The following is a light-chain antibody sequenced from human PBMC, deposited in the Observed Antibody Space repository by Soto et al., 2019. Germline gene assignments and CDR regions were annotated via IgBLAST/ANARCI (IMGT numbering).Light chain of an antibody. J-gene: IGKJ5*01. CDR2: QAY. CDR3: KQRSNWPIT. V-gene: IGKV3-15*01. Sequence: EIVMTQSPGTLSVSPGERATLSCRASQSVITNLAWFQQKPGQAPRLIIYQAYIRATGIPARFSGSGSGTEFTLTIRSLQSEDFAAYYCKQRSNWPITFGQGTRLEI. CDR1: QSVITN.